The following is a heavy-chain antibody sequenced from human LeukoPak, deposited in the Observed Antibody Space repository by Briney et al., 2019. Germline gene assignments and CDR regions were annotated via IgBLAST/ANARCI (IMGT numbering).Heavy chain of an antibody. V-gene: IGHV3-21*01. D-gene: IGHD3-10*01. CDR1: GFTFSSYS. CDR2: ISSSSSYI. Sequence: CRRLSCAASGFTFSSYSMNWVRQAPGKLREWVSFISSSSSYIYYADSVKGRFTISRDNAKNSLYLQMNSLRAEDTAVYYCARARSRKDYYYGSGAAYWGQGTLVTVSS. J-gene: IGHJ4*02. CDR3: ARARSRKDYYYGSGAAY.